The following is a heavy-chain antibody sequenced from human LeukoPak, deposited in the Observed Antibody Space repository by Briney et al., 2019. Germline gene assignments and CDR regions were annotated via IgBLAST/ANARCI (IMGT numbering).Heavy chain of an antibody. D-gene: IGHD4-11*01. V-gene: IGHV4-34*01. CDR2: INHSGST. Sequence: PSETLSLTCAVYGGSFSGYYWSWIRQPPGKGLEWIGEINHSGSTNYNPSLKSRVTISVDTSKNQFSLKLSSVTAADTAVYYSARDDYSNYYYYMDVWGKGTTVTVSS. CDR1: GGSFSGYY. J-gene: IGHJ6*03. CDR3: ARDDYSNYYYYMDV.